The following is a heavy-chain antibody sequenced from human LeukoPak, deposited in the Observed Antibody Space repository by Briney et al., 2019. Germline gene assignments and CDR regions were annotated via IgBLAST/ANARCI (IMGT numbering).Heavy chain of an antibody. V-gene: IGHV3-33*01. J-gene: IGHJ6*02. CDR2: IWYDGSNK. D-gene: IGHD4-23*01. Sequence: GGSLRLSCAASGFTFSSYGMHWVRQAPGKGLEWVAVIWYDGSNKYYADSVKGRFTISRDNSKNTLYLQMNSLRAEDTAVYYCARDLTTVVKTDYYYGMDVWGQGTTVTVSS. CDR1: GFTFSSYG. CDR3: ARDLTTVVKTDYYYGMDV.